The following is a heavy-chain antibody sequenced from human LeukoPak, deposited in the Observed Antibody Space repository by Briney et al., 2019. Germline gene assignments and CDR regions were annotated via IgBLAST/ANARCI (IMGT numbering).Heavy chain of an antibody. Sequence: PSESLSLTCTVSGSSISSSNHYWGWIRQPPGTGLEWIGSINYSGSTYYNPSLKSRVTKSVDMSKNQFSLKLSFVTAADTAVYYCARHRSGYSYGFDYWGQGTLVTVSS. V-gene: IGHV4-39*01. J-gene: IGHJ4*02. CDR3: ARHRSGYSYGFDY. D-gene: IGHD5-18*01. CDR2: INYSGST. CDR1: GSSISSSNHY.